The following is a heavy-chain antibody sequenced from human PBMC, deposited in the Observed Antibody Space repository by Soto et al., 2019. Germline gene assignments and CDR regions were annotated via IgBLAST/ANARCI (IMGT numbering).Heavy chain of an antibody. CDR2: IYYSGST. CDR3: ARHHPPDYDFWSGFPDV. CDR1: GGSISSSSYY. Sequence: SETLSLTCTVSGGSISSSSYYWGWIRQPPGKGLEWIGSIYYSGSTYYNPSLKSRVTISVDTSKNQFSLKLSSVTAADTAVYYCARHHPPDYDFWSGFPDVWGKGTTVTVSS. D-gene: IGHD3-3*01. V-gene: IGHV4-39*01. J-gene: IGHJ6*04.